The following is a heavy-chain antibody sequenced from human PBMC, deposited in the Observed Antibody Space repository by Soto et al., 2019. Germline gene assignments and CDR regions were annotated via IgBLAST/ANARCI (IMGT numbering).Heavy chain of an antibody. CDR3: ARWRSSSWDFDY. V-gene: IGHV1-8*01. CDR1: GYTFTSYD. Sequence: ASVKVSCKASGYTFTSYDINWVLQATGQGLEWMGWMNPNSGNTGYAQKFQGRVTMTRNTSISTAYMELSSLRSEDTAVYYCARWRSSSWDFDYWGQGTLVTVSS. J-gene: IGHJ4*02. CDR2: MNPNSGNT. D-gene: IGHD6-13*01.